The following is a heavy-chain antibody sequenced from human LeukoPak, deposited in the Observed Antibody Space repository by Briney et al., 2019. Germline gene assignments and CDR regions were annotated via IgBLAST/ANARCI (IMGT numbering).Heavy chain of an antibody. D-gene: IGHD3-10*01. CDR3: ARDFPPVYYYGSGSLGGY. CDR2: ISSSSSTI. Sequence: GGSLRLSCAASEFTFSSYWMSWVRQAPGKGLEWVSYISSSSSTIYYADSVKGRFTISRDNAKNSLYLQMNSLRAEDTAVYYCARDFPPVYYYGSGSLGGYWGQGTLVTVSS. CDR1: EFTFSSYW. J-gene: IGHJ4*02. V-gene: IGHV3-48*01.